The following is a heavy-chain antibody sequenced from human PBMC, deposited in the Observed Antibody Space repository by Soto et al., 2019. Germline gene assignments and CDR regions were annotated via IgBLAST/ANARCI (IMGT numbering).Heavy chain of an antibody. J-gene: IGHJ4*02. Sequence: ASVKVSCKASGYTFTSYSMHWVRQAPGQRLEWLGWINAGNGNTKYSQKFQGRVTITRDTSASTAYMELSSLRSEDTAVYYCARAPGDLAGGVVTPIYYFDYWGQGTLVTVSS. CDR3: ARAPGDLAGGVVTPIYYFDY. D-gene: IGHD2-21*02. CDR2: INAGNGNT. V-gene: IGHV1-3*01. CDR1: GYTFTSYS.